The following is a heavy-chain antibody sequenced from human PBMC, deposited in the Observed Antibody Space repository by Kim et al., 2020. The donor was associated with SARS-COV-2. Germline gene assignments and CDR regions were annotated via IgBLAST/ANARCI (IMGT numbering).Heavy chain of an antibody. CDR3: AKDLRSGPGYGMDV. J-gene: IGHJ6*02. V-gene: IGHV3-23*01. Sequence: GGSLRLSCAASGFTFSSFAMSWVRQAPGKGLEWVSAIRGSGDNTYYADSVKGRFTISRDNSKNTLSLQMNSLRVEDTAVYYCAKDLRSGPGYGMDVWGQGTTVTVSS. CDR2: IRGSGDNT. CDR1: GFTFSSFA.